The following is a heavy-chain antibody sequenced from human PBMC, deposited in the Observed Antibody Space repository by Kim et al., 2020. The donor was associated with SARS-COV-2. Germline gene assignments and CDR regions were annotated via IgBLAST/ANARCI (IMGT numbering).Heavy chain of an antibody. J-gene: IGHJ4*02. Sequence: GGSLRLSCAASGFSFSGWWMDWVRQAPGKGPEWVARIDNDSTTTLYADSVKGRFTISRDNSKNTLYLQMTGLRADDTGVYYCTRGPFWGQGTMVTVSS. CDR1: GFSFSGWW. CDR3: TRGPF. CDR2: IDNDSTTT. V-gene: IGHV3-74*01.